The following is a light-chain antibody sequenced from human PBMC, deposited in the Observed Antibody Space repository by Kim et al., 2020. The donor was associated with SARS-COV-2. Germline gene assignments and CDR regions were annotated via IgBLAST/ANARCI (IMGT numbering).Light chain of an antibody. CDR2: QDN. J-gene: IGLJ1*01. V-gene: IGLV3-1*01. Sequence: SYELTQPHSVSVSPGQTASITCSGYKLGDKHVSWYQQKPGQSPVVVIYQDNQRPSGIPERFSGSNSGNTATLTISGTQAMDEADYYCQAWDSSTHNYVFGAGTKVTVL. CDR1: KLGDKH. CDR3: QAWDSSTHNYV.